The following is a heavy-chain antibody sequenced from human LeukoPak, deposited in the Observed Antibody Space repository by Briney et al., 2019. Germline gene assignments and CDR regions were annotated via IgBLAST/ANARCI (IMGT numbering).Heavy chain of an antibody. CDR1: GYTFTGYY. D-gene: IGHD1-26*01. J-gene: IGHJ4*02. CDR2: INPNSGGT. V-gene: IGHV1-2*02. Sequence: ASVKVSCKASGYTFTGYYMHWVRQAPGQGLEWMGWINPNSGGTNYAQKFQGRVTMTRDTSISTAYMELSRLRSDDTAVYYCARGGSGSYRRGYYFDYRGQGTLVTVSS. CDR3: ARGGSGSYRRGYYFDY.